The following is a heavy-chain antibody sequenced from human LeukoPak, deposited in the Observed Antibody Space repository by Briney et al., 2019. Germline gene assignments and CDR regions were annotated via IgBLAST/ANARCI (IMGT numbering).Heavy chain of an antibody. D-gene: IGHD5-24*01. Sequence: PSETLSLTCAVYGGSFSGYYWSWIRQPPGKGLEWIGEINHSGNTNYNPSLKSRVTISVDRSMSPFSLTLSSVTAADTAVYYCARGGQFPYFDYWGQGTLVTVSS. CDR1: GGSFSGYY. CDR3: ARGGQFPYFDY. V-gene: IGHV4-34*01. CDR2: INHSGNT. J-gene: IGHJ4*02.